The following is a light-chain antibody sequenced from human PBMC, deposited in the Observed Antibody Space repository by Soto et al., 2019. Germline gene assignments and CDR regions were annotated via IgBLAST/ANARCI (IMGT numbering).Light chain of an antibody. CDR1: RSEVSFYNS. J-gene: IGLJ1*01. V-gene: IGLV2-14*03. CDR3: KSYTSRSTYV. CDR2: DVF. Sequence: QSVLTQPASVSGSPGQSITISCTGTRSEVSFYNSVSWYQHHPGKAPKLIIYDVFNRSSGVSSRFSGSKSDNTASLTISGLQAEDEADYYCKSYTSRSTYVFGTGTKVTVL.